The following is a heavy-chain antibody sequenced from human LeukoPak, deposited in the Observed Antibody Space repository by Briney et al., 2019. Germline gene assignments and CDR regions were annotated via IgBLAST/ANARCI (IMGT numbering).Heavy chain of an antibody. D-gene: IGHD2-2*01. Sequence: SVKVSCKASGYTFTGYYLHWVRQAPGQGLEWMGGIIPIFGTANYAQKFQGRVTITADESTSTAYMELSSLRSEDTAVYYCASCSSTSCYAVQFDYWGQGTLVTVSS. CDR1: GYTFTGYY. J-gene: IGHJ4*02. CDR2: IIPIFGTA. CDR3: ASCSSTSCYAVQFDY. V-gene: IGHV1-69*13.